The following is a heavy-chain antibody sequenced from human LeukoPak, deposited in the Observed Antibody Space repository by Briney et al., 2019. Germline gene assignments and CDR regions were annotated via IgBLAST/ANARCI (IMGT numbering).Heavy chain of an antibody. V-gene: IGHV1-46*02. Sequence: ASVKVSFKASGYTFNSYYMHWVRQPPAQGLEWMGIINPSGGSTSYAQKFQGRVTMTRDTSTSTVYMELSSLRCEDTAVYYCARESYGEEDNWGQGTLVTVSS. CDR2: INPSGGST. J-gene: IGHJ4*02. CDR1: GYTFNSYY. CDR3: ARESYGEEDN. D-gene: IGHD4-17*01.